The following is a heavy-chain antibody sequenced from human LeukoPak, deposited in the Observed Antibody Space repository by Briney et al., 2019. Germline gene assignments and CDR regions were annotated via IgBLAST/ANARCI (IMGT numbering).Heavy chain of an antibody. CDR2: ISSRSSSI. D-gene: IGHD3-3*01. Sequence: GGSLRLSCAASGFTFSSYSMNWVRQAPGKGLDWISSISSRSSSIYYADSLKGRFTISRDNAKNSLYLQMNSLRDEDTAVYYCARALVEASGLLSPGAFDIWGQGTMVTVSS. CDR3: ARALVEASGLLSPGAFDI. J-gene: IGHJ3*02. CDR1: GFTFSSYS. V-gene: IGHV3-21*01.